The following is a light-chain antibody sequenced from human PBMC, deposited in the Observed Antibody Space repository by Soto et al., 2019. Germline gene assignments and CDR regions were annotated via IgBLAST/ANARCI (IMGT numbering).Light chain of an antibody. V-gene: IGLV2-23*02. CDR3: CSYAGSSTYV. CDR1: SSDDGTYNL. Sequence: QSVLTHPASVSGSPGQSITISCTGTSSDDGTYNLVSWYQQHPGKAPKLMIYEVSKRPSGVSNRFSGSKSGNTASLTISGLQAEDEADYYCCSYAGSSTYVFGTGTKVTVL. J-gene: IGLJ1*01. CDR2: EVS.